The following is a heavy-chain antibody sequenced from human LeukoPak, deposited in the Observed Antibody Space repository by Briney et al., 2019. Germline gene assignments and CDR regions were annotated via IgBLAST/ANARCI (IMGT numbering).Heavy chain of an antibody. CDR3: ARRKDSGYDFDY. J-gene: IGHJ4*02. V-gene: IGHV4-59*08. Sequence: KPSETLSLTCAVYGGSFSGYYWSWIRQPPGKGLEWIGYIYYSGSTNYNPSLKSRVTISVDTSKNQFSLKLSSVTAADTAVYYCARRKDSGYDFDYWGQGTLVTVSS. CDR1: GGSFSGYY. D-gene: IGHD5-12*01. CDR2: IYYSGST.